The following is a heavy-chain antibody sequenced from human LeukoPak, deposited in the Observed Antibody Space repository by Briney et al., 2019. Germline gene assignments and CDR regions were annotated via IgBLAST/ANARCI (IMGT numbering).Heavy chain of an antibody. CDR1: GGSFSGYY. CDR2: INHSGST. Sequence: SETLSLTCAVYGGSFSGYYWSWIRQPPGKGLEWIGEINHSGSTNYNPPLKSRVTISVDTSKNQFSLKLSSVTAADTAVYYCARGRVYYYGSGSYYSNLFDYWGQGTLVTVSS. D-gene: IGHD3-10*01. CDR3: ARGRVYYYGSGSYYSNLFDY. V-gene: IGHV4-34*01. J-gene: IGHJ4*02.